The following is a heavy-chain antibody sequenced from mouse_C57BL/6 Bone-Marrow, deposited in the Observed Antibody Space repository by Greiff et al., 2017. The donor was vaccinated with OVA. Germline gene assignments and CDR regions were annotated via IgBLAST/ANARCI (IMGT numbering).Heavy chain of an antibody. J-gene: IGHJ2*01. CDR1: GYAFSSSW. Sequence: VMLVESGPELVKPGASVTISCKASGYAFSSSWMNWVKQRPGTGLEWIGRIYPGDGDTNYNGKFKGKATLTADKSYSTAYMQLSSLTSDDSAVYFCARHEDCYYASYFDYWGQGTTLTVSS. V-gene: IGHV1-82*01. D-gene: IGHD2-3*01. CDR3: ARHEDCYYASYFDY. CDR2: IYPGDGDT.